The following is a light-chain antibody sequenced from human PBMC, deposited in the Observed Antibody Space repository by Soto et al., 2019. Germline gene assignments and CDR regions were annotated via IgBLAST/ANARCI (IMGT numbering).Light chain of an antibody. CDR1: SGLSSYA. V-gene: IGLV4-69*01. CDR3: QTCGTGIVV. Sequence: QPVLTQSPSASASLGASVKLTCTLSSGLSSYAIAWHQQQPEKGPRYLMKLNSDGSHSKGDGIPDRFSGSSAGAGRYLTFSGSQSEDEADYYCQTCGTGIVVVGGGT. J-gene: IGLJ2*01. CDR2: LNSDGSH.